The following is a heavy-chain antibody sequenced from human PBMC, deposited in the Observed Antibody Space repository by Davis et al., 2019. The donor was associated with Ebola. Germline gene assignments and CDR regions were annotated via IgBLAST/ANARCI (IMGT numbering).Heavy chain of an antibody. CDR1: GFTFSDYY. CDR3: AKTVGWLQQSGEEYFQS. V-gene: IGHV3-11*01. D-gene: IGHD5-24*01. CDR2: ISGTATTV. J-gene: IGHJ1*01. Sequence: PGGSLRLSCAASGFTFSDYYMSWIRQAPGRGLEWVSFISGTATTVSYADSVRGRFTISRDNAKNSLYLQMHSLRAEDTAVYYCAKTVGWLQQSGEEYFQSWGQGTLVTVSS.